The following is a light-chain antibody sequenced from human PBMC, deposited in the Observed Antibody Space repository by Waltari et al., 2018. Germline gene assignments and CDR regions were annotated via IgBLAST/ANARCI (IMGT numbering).Light chain of an antibody. Sequence: EIVMTQSPVTLSVSPGEGATLSCRASQSVDNDLAGYQQKPGQAPSLVIYGASTRANGVPGRFSGGGSGTEFTLTISSLQSEDFAVYYCQQYNTWPLSVGPGTTVDIK. V-gene: IGKV3-15*01. J-gene: IGKJ3*01. CDR1: QSVDND. CDR3: QQYNTWPLS. CDR2: GAS.